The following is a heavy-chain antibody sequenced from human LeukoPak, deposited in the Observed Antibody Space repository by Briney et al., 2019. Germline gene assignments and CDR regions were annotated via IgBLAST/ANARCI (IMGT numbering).Heavy chain of an antibody. CDR1: GFTFDDYA. CDR3: ARLHGSRLDY. V-gene: IGHV3-9*01. J-gene: IGHJ4*02. Sequence: GGSLRLSCAASGFTFDDYAMHWVRQAPGKGLEWVSGISWNSGSIGYADCVKGRFTISRDNSKNTLYLQMNSLRAEDTAVYYCARLHGSRLDYWGQGTLVTVSS. D-gene: IGHD6-13*01. CDR2: ISWNSGSI.